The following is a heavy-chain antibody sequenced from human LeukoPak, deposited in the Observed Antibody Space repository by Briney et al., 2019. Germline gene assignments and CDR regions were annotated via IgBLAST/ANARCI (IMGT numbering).Heavy chain of an antibody. D-gene: IGHD5-18*01. CDR1: GYTFTSYY. CDR2: INPSGGST. J-gene: IGHJ4*02. CDR3: ARDSDTAIIDY. Sequence: ASVKVSCKASGYTFTSYYMHWVRQAPGQGLEWMGIINPSGGSTSYARKFQGRVTMTRDTSTSTVYMEPSSLRSEDTAVYYCARDSDTAIIDYWGQGTLVTVSS. V-gene: IGHV1-46*01.